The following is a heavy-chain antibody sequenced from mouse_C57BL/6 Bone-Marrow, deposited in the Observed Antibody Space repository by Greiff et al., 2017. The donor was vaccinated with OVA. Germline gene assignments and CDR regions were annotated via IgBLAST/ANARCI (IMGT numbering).Heavy chain of an antibody. D-gene: IGHD1-1*01. V-gene: IGHV1-81*01. J-gene: IGHJ1*03. CDR3: ARIPRFYGSSYWYFDV. Sequence: QVQLQQPGAELARPGASVKLSCKASGYTFTSYGISWVKQRTGQGLEWIGEIYPRSGNTYYNEKFKGKATLTADKSSSTAYMELRSLTSEDSAVYFCARIPRFYGSSYWYFDVWGTGTTVTVSS. CDR1: GYTFTSYG. CDR2: IYPRSGNT.